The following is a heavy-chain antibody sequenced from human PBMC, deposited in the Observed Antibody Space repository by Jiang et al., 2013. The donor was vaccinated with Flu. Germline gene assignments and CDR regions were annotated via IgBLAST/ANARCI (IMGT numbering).Heavy chain of an antibody. CDR1: GGSISSYY. CDR3: ASSYGDYDAEYFRY. J-gene: IGHJ1*01. D-gene: IGHD4-17*01. CDR2: IYYSGNT. Sequence: PGLVKPSETLSLTCTVSGGSISSYYWSWIRQSPGKGLEWIGYIYYSGNTKYNPSLKSRVTISMDTPKNQFSLKMGSVTAADTAVYYCASSYGDYDAEYFRYWGQGTLITVSS. V-gene: IGHV4-59*08.